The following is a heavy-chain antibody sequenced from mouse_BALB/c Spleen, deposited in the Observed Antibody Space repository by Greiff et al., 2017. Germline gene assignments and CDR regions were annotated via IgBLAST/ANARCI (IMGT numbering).Heavy chain of an antibody. J-gene: IGHJ4*01. CDR1: GYSFTDYI. Sequence: EVQLQQTGPELVKPGASVKISCKASGYSFTDYIMLWVKQSHGKSLEWIGNINPYYGSTSYNLKFKGKATLTVDKSSSTAYMQLNSLTSEDSAVYYCARGTTVVATDYAMDYWGQGTSVTVSS. CDR2: INPYYGST. V-gene: IGHV1-39*01. CDR3: ARGTTVVATDYAMDY. D-gene: IGHD1-1*01.